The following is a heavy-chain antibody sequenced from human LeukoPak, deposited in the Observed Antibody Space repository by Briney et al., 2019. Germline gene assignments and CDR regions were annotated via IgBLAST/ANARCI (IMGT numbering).Heavy chain of an antibody. CDR3: ARRRTVAGTVDY. Sequence: KSSETLSLTCTVPGGSISSYYWSWIRQPPGKGLEWIGYIYYSGSTNYNPSLKSRVTISVDTSKNQFSLKLSSVTAADTAVYYCARRRTVAGTVDYWGQGTLVTVSS. CDR2: IYYSGST. V-gene: IGHV4-59*08. J-gene: IGHJ4*02. CDR1: GGSISSYY. D-gene: IGHD6-19*01.